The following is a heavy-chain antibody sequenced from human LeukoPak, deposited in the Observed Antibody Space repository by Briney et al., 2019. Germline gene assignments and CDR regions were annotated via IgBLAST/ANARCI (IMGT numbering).Heavy chain of an antibody. D-gene: IGHD6-19*01. V-gene: IGHV4-4*07. CDR1: GGSISSYY. CDR2: IYTSGST. Sequence: SETLSLTCTVSGGSISSYYWSWIRRPAGKGLEWIGRIYTSGSTNYNPSLKSRVTMSVDTSKNQFSLKLSSVTAADTAVYCCARERIAVAGTFDYWGQGTLVTVSS. J-gene: IGHJ4*02. CDR3: ARERIAVAGTFDY.